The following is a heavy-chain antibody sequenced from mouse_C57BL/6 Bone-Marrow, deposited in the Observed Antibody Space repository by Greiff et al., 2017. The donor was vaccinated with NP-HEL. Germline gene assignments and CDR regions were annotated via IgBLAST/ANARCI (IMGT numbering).Heavy chain of an antibody. CDR1: GYTFTDYE. J-gene: IGHJ3*01. CDR3: TSPREYYYGSSYGFAY. Sequence: VQLQQSGAELVRPGASVTLSCKASGYTFTDYEMHWVKQTPVHGLEWIGAIDPETGGTAYNQKFKGKAILTADKSSSTAYMELRSLTSEDSAVYYCTSPREYYYGSSYGFAYWGQGTLVTVSA. D-gene: IGHD1-1*01. V-gene: IGHV1-15*01. CDR2: IDPETGGT.